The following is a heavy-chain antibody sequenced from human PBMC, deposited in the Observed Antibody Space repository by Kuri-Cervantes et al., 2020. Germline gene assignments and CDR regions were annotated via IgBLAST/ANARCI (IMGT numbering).Heavy chain of an antibody. D-gene: IGHD6-6*01. J-gene: IGHJ6*02. CDR2: IWYDGSNK. CDR1: GFTFSSYG. Sequence: GGFLRLPCAASGFTFSSYGMHWVRQAPGKGLEWVAVIWYDGSNKYYADSVKGRFTISRDNSKNTLYLQMNSLRAEDTAVYYCTTVGVAAYYYYYYGMDVWGQGTTVTVSS. V-gene: IGHV3-33*01. CDR3: TTVGVAAYYYYYYGMDV.